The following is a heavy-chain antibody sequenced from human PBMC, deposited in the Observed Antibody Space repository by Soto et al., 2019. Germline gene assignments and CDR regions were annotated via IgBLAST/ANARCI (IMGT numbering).Heavy chain of an antibody. Sequence: GPTLVNPTQTLTLTCTFSGFSLSTSGVGVGWIRQPPGKALEWLALIYWNDDKRYSPSLKSRLTITKDTSKNQVVLTMTNMDPVDTATYYCAHRGRIDTPAGDWFDPWGQGTLVTVSS. CDR2: IYWNDDK. D-gene: IGHD3-10*01. J-gene: IGHJ5*02. V-gene: IGHV2-5*01. CDR1: GFSLSTSGVG. CDR3: AHRGRIDTPAGDWFDP.